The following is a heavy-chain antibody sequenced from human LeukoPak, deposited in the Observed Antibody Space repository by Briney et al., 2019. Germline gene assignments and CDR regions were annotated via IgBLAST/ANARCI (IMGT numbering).Heavy chain of an antibody. CDR3: ATWGIAVAGTFDY. V-gene: IGHV4-59*08. J-gene: IGHJ4*02. D-gene: IGHD6-19*01. Sequence: SETLSLTCTVTGGSISSYYWSWIRQPPRKGLEWIGNIYYSGSTNFNPSFKSRVAISVDTSKNQFSLKLSSVTAADTAVYYCATWGIAVAGTFDYWGQGTLVTVST. CDR2: IYYSGST. CDR1: GGSISSYY.